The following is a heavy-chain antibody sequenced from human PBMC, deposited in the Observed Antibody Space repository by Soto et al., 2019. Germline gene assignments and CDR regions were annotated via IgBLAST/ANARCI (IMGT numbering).Heavy chain of an antibody. Sequence: SVKVSCKASGGTFSSYAISWVRQAPGQGLEWMGGIIPIFGTANYAQKFQGRVTITADESTSTAYMELSSLRSEDTAVYYCAREVGYSYGYNNSRQEDAFDIWGQGTMVTVSS. CDR2: IIPIFGTA. CDR1: GGTFSSYA. V-gene: IGHV1-69*13. CDR3: AREVGYSYGYNNSRQEDAFDI. D-gene: IGHD5-18*01. J-gene: IGHJ3*02.